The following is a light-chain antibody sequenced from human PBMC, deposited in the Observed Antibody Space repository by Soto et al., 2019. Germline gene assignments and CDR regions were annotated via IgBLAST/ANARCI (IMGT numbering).Light chain of an antibody. Sequence: ALTQSPATLSLSPGQRATLSCRASQSVSSHFAWYQQKPGQAPRLLIYGASSRATGIPDRFSGSGSGTDFTLTISSLEPEDSAVYYCQQRHMWPITFGQGTRLEIK. CDR1: QSVSSH. V-gene: IGKV3-11*01. CDR2: GAS. J-gene: IGKJ5*01. CDR3: QQRHMWPIT.